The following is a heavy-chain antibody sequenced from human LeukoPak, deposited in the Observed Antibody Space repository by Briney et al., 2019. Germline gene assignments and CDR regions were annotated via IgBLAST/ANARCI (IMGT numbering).Heavy chain of an antibody. Sequence: NASETLSLTCTVSGGSISSYYWSWIRQPPGKGLEWIGYIYYSGSTNYNPSLKSRVTISVDTSKNQFSLKLSSVTAADTAVYYCARENRITIFGVVITHLDYWGQGTLVTVSS. CDR1: GGSISSYY. CDR3: ARENRITIFGVVITHLDY. CDR2: IYYSGST. J-gene: IGHJ4*02. D-gene: IGHD3-3*01. V-gene: IGHV4-59*01.